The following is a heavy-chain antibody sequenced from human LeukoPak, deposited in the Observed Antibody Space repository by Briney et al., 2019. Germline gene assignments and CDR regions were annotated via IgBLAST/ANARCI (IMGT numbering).Heavy chain of an antibody. Sequence: SETLSLTCTVSGGSISSGDYYWSWIRQPPGKGLEWTGYIYYSGSTYYNPSLKSRVTISVDTSKNQFSLKLSSVTAADTAVYYCARAPYYYASGSYADYWGQGTLVTVSS. J-gene: IGHJ4*02. CDR3: ARAPYYYASGSYADY. V-gene: IGHV4-30-4*01. D-gene: IGHD3-10*01. CDR2: IYYSGST. CDR1: GGSISSGDYY.